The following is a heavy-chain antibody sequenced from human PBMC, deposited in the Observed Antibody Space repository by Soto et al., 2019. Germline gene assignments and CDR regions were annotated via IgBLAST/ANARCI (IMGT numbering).Heavy chain of an antibody. CDR2: INHSGST. CDR3: ARGMAVAGHYFDS. Sequence: QGQLQQWGAGLLKPSETLSLTCAVYGGSFSGYYWSWIRQPPGKGLEWIGEINHSGSTNYNPSLKSRVTISVDTSKNQFSLKLTSVSAADTAVYYCARGMAVAGHYFDSWGRGTLVTVSS. CDR1: GGSFSGYY. V-gene: IGHV4-34*01. J-gene: IGHJ4*02. D-gene: IGHD6-19*01.